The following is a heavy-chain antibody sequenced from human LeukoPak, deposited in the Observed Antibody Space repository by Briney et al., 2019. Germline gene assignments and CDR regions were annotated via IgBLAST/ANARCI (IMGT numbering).Heavy chain of an antibody. D-gene: IGHD6-13*01. J-gene: IGHJ4*02. CDR1: GFTFSSYA. V-gene: IGHV3-23*01. Sequence: GGSLRLSCAASGFTFSSYAMSWVRQAPGKGLEWVSATSGSGGSTYYADSVKGRFTISRDNSKNTLYLQMNSLRAEDTAVYYCARSMYSSSWSWDYWGQGTLVTVSS. CDR3: ARSMYSSSWSWDY. CDR2: TSGSGGST.